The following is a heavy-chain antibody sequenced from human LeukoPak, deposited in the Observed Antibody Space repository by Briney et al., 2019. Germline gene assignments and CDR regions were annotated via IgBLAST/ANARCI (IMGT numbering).Heavy chain of an antibody. CDR2: IYPGDSDT. D-gene: IGHD3-10*01. Sequence: GESLKISCKGSGYSFTSYWIGWVRQMPGKGLKWMGIIYPGDSDTRYSPSFQGQVTISADKSISTAYLQWSSLKASDTAMYYCARHTTGYGSGSYYLDYWGQGTLVTVSS. CDR3: ARHTTGYGSGSYYLDY. V-gene: IGHV5-51*01. J-gene: IGHJ4*02. CDR1: GYSFTSYW.